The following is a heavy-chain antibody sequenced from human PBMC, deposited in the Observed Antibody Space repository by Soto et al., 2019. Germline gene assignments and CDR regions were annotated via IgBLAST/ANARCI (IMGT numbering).Heavy chain of an antibody. V-gene: IGHV3-11*01. CDR3: ARDPRVMCSGWSGV. D-gene: IGHD6-19*01. CDR2: ISSGGSTR. J-gene: IGHJ6*02. Sequence: AGGSLRLSCAASGFTFSDYYMSWIRQDPGKGLEWVSYISSGGSTRYYADSVKGRFSISRDHAKNSLYLQMNSLRAEDTAVSYCARDPRVMCSGWSGVWGQGTTVTVSS. CDR1: GFTFSDYY.